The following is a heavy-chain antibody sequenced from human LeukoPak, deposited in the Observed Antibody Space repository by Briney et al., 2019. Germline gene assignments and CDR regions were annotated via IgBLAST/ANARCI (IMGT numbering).Heavy chain of an antibody. CDR2: IKPDGYEK. D-gene: IGHD4-17*01. CDR3: ARGHYDRA. V-gene: IGHV3-7*01. Sequence: GGSLRLSCTAASGFTFSYLWMNWVRQAPGKGLEWVANIKPDGYEKYYADSVKGRFTISRDNAKNSLYLQMDSLRVEDTAVYYCARGHYDRAWGQGNLVIVSS. J-gene: IGHJ5*02. CDR1: GFTFSYLW.